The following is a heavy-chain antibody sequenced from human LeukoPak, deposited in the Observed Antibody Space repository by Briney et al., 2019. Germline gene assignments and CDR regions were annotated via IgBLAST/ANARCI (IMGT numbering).Heavy chain of an antibody. CDR2: ARNKANSHTT. Sequence: AGGSLRLSCAASGFTFSDHYMDWVRQAPGKGLEWVGRARNKANSHTTEYAASVKGRFTISRDDSKNSLYLQMNSLRTEDTAVYHCGRITAGGSTWHFDLWGRGTLVTVSS. D-gene: IGHD6-25*01. CDR3: GRITAGGSTWHFDL. V-gene: IGHV3-72*01. CDR1: GFTFSDHY. J-gene: IGHJ2*01.